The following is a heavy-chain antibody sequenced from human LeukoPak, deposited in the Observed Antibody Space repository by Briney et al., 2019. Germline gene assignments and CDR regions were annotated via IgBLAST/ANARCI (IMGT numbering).Heavy chain of an antibody. CDR1: GYTFTSYD. Sequence: ASVKVSCKASGYTFTSYDINWVRQATGQGLEWMGWMNPNSGNTGYVQKFQGRVTMTRNTSISTAYMELSSLRSEDTAVYYCATDSSGYDAFDIWGQGTMVTVSS. CDR2: MNPNSGNT. J-gene: IGHJ3*02. V-gene: IGHV1-8*01. D-gene: IGHD3-22*01. CDR3: ATDSSGYDAFDI.